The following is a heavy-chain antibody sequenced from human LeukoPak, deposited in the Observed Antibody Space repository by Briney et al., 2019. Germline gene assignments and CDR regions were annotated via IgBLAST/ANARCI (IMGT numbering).Heavy chain of an antibody. D-gene: IGHD2-15*01. CDR1: GGSINIGAYY. CDR3: ARGHDSPYLTY. Sequence: KASQTLSLTCTVSGGSINIGAYYWSWIRQHPGKGLEWIGYNYYSGSTYYNPSLKSRLTISVDTSKNQFSLKPSSVTAADTAIYYCARGHDSPYLTYWGQGTLVTVSS. CDR2: NYYSGST. J-gene: IGHJ4*02. V-gene: IGHV4-31*03.